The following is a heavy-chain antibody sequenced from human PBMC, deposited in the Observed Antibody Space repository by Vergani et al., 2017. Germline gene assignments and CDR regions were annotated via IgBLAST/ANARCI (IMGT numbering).Heavy chain of an antibody. CDR3: ARHSTVEWLVKLGWIDP. CDR1: GASIRSSNYY. D-gene: IGHD6-19*01. CDR2: IYYSGST. J-gene: IGHJ5*02. V-gene: IGHV4-39*01. Sequence: QLQLQESGPGLVKPSATLSLTCSVSGASIRSSNYYWGWIRHPPGKGLELIASIYYSGSTYYNPALKSRVTISVDTSKNQLSLKMSSVTAADTAVYFGARHSTVEWLVKLGWIDPWGQGILVTVSS.